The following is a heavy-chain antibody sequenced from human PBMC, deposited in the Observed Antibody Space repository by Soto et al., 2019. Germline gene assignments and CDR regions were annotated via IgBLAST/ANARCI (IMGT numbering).Heavy chain of an antibody. CDR2: ISGSGDFT. D-gene: IGHD3-22*01. Sequence: EVQLLESGGGLVQPGGSLRLSCAASGFTFSSYAMSWVRQAPGKGLEWVSTISGSGDFTYYADSVKGRLTISRDNSKNTLYLQMKRLRAEDTAVYYCAKDHYYDSSGYEGAFDIWGQGTMVTVSS. CDR1: GFTFSSYA. V-gene: IGHV3-23*01. CDR3: AKDHYYDSSGYEGAFDI. J-gene: IGHJ3*02.